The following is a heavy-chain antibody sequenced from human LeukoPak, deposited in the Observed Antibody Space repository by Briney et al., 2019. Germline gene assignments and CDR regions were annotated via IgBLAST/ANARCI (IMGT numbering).Heavy chain of an antibody. Sequence: KPSETLSLTCAVYGDSFSGYYWSWLRQPPGKGLEWLGEINHSGSTNYNPSLKSRVTISVDTSKNQFSLKLSSVTAADTAVYYCARGLDGDYDYYYYYGMDVWGQGTTVTVSS. J-gene: IGHJ6*02. D-gene: IGHD4-17*01. CDR2: INHSGST. CDR3: ARGLDGDYDYYYYYGMDV. CDR1: GDSFSGYY. V-gene: IGHV4-34*01.